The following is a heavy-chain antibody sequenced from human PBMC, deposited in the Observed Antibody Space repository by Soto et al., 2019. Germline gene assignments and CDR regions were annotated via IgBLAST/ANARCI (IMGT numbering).Heavy chain of an antibody. CDR1: GGSISVGVYY. V-gene: IGHV4-31*03. CDR2: TYHTGST. J-gene: IGHJ4*02. D-gene: IGHD2-2*01. Sequence: QVQLQESGPGLVKPSQTLSLTCTVSGGSISVGVYYWNWIRQLPGKGPEWIGYTYHTGSTYYNPSLESRVTMSVAPSKNLFPLRLSSVTAADAAVYYCARIGNPDASLYFDYWGQGTLVTVSS. CDR3: ARIGNPDASLYFDY.